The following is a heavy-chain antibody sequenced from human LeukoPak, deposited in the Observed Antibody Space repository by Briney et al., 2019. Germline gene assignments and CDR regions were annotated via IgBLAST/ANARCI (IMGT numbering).Heavy chain of an antibody. Sequence: PSETLALTCSVSGGSISSSSYYWGWIHRSPGKGLEWIGSMYYRGTTYENSSLKSRLTLSIDTSNNQFSLKLTSVTAADTAVYFCAREYSRSVVAGSRPDLWGQGLLVTVSS. V-gene: IGHV4-39*02. J-gene: IGHJ4*02. CDR3: AREYSRSVVAGSRPDL. CDR1: GGSISSSSYY. CDR2: MYYRGTT. D-gene: IGHD2-21*01.